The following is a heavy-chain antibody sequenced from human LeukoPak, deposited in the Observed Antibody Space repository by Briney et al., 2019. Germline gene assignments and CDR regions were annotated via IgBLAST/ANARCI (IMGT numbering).Heavy chain of an antibody. CDR3: ARDDLPEYYMDV. J-gene: IGHJ6*03. Sequence: GGSLRLSCTASGFTSSIYRMSWVRQAPGKGLEWVSSITNTGSYKYYADSLKGRFTISRDNAKTSLYLQLNSLRVEDTAVYYCARDDLPEYYMDVWGQGTTVTVAS. CDR1: GFTSSIYR. CDR2: ITNTGSYK. V-gene: IGHV3-21*01.